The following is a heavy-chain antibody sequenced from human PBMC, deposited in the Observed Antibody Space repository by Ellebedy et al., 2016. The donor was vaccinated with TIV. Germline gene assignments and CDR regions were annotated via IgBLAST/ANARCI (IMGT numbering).Heavy chain of an antibody. V-gene: IGHV3-30*03. Sequence: GESLKISXAASGFTFSSYGMHWVRQAPGKGLEWVAVISYDGSNKYYADSVKGRFTISRDNSKNTLYLQMNSLRAEDTAVYYCARGGRGSGTYYSYYHYGVDVWGQGTAVTVSS. D-gene: IGHD3-10*01. J-gene: IGHJ6*02. CDR1: GFTFSSYG. CDR3: ARGGRGSGTYYSYYHYGVDV. CDR2: ISYDGSNK.